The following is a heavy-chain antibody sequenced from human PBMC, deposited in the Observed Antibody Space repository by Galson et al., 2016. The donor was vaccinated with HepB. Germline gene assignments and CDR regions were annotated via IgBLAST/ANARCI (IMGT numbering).Heavy chain of an antibody. CDR1: GYPVSNSH. D-gene: IGHD3-16*02. J-gene: IGHJ2*01. CDR2: INPTDGTI. CDR3: AREAGRLGELSLYRRYFDL. Sequence: SVKVSCKASGYPVSNSHLHWMRQAPGQGLEWMGLINPTDGTINYSQKFQGRVHMTRDTSTNTVYMDLSSLRFEDTAVYFCAREAGRLGELSLYRRYFDLWGRGTLVTVSS. V-gene: IGHV1-46*01.